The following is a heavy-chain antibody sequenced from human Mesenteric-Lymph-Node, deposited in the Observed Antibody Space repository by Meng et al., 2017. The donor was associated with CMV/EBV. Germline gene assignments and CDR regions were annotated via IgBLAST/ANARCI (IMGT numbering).Heavy chain of an antibody. CDR1: GFTIGDYT. CDR2: IRSKAYIETE. V-gene: IGHV3-49*04. CDR3: TRDLHTRTGGASDI. Sequence: GESLKISCTASGFTIGDYTMSWVRQAPGKGLEWVGFIRSKAYIETEEYAASVKGRSIISRDDSESIAYLQMNSLKTEDTAVYYCTRDLHTRTGGASDIWGQGTMVTVSS. D-gene: IGHD1-14*01. J-gene: IGHJ3*02.